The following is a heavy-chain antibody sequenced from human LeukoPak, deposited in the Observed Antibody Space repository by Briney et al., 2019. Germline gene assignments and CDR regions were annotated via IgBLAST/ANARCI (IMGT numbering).Heavy chain of an antibody. J-gene: IGHJ4*02. CDR2: IYHSGST. CDR1: GGSISSGGYY. V-gene: IGHV4-30-2*01. CDR3: ARVSYSNPTFYFDY. D-gene: IGHD4-11*01. Sequence: SETLSLTCTVSGGSISSGGYYWSWIRQPPGKGLEWIGYIYHSGSTYYNPSLKSRVTISVDRSKNQFSLKLSSVTAADTAVYYCARVSYSNPTFYFDYWGQGTLVTVSS.